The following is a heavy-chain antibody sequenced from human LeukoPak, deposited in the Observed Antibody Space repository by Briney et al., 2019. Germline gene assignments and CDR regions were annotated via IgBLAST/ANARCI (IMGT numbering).Heavy chain of an antibody. J-gene: IGHJ3*02. CDR2: VSPNTGKT. V-gene: IGHV1-8*01. D-gene: IGHD2-15*01. CDR3: ARGRWLRDAFDI. Sequence: ASVKVSCKTSGYTFTNYDINWVRQAPGQGLEWVGWVSPNTGKTGYAQKFQGRVAITRATSISTAYMELNSLTSEDTAVYYCARGRWLRDAFDIWGQGTMLTVSS. CDR1: GYTFTNYD.